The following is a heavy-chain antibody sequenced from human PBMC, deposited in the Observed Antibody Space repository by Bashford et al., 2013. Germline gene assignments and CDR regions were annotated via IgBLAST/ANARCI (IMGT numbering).Heavy chain of an antibody. V-gene: IGHV3-15*07. J-gene: IGHJ4*02. CDR3: STLFFYETSAPKHDC. D-gene: IGHD3-22*01. CDR2: IQRKTDGEII. CDR1: GFTFSNAW. Sequence: GSLRLSCAASGFTFSNAWMNWVRQAPGKGLEWVGRIQRKTDGEIIDYAAPVKGRFTISRDDSKNTLYLQMTSLKTEDTAVYYCSTLFFYETSAPKHDCWGQGTLVTVSS.